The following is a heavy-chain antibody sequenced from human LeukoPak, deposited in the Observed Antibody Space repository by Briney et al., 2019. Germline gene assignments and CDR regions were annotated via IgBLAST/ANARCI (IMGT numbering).Heavy chain of an antibody. V-gene: IGHV4-59*12. Sequence: SETLSLTCTVSGGSISSYYWSWIRQPPGKGLEWIGYIYYSGSTNYNPSLKSRVTISVDTSKNQFSLKLSSVTAADTAVYYCARDPRGISGRKDYWGQGTLVTVSS. CDR3: ARDPRGISGRKDY. D-gene: IGHD2-15*01. CDR1: GGSISSYY. J-gene: IGHJ4*02. CDR2: IYYSGST.